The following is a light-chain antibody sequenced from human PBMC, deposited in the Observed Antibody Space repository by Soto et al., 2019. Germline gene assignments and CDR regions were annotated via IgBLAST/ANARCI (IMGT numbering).Light chain of an antibody. CDR2: EVS. CDR3: SSYTSRSTYV. V-gene: IGLV2-18*02. J-gene: IGLJ1*01. Sequence: QSALTQPPSVSGSPGQSVTISCTGTSSDVGSYNRVSWYQEPPGTAPKLIIYEVSNRPSGVPDRFSGSKSGNTASLTISGLQAEDEGDYYCSSYTSRSTYVFGTGTKLTVL. CDR1: SSDVGSYNR.